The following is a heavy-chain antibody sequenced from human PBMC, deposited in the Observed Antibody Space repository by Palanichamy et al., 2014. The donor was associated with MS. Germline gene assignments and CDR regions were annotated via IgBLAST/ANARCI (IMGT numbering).Heavy chain of an antibody. CDR1: GFTFSSFW. Sequence: EVQLVESGGGLVLPGGSLRVSCGASGFTFSSFWLHWVRQGPGKGLEWVSRINSDGSSTTYADSVKGRFTISRDNAKNTLYLQMNSLRAEDTAVYYCVRGASIASVTPFQYWGQGTLVTVSS. J-gene: IGHJ1*01. CDR3: VRGASIASVTPFQY. D-gene: IGHD4-11*01. CDR2: INSDGSST. V-gene: IGHV3-74*01.